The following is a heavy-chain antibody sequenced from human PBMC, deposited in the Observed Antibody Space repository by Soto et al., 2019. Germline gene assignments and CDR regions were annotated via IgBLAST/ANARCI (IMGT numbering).Heavy chain of an antibody. Sequence: TSETLSLTCTVSGGSISSYYWSWIRQPPGKGLEWIGYIYYSGSTNYNPSLKSRVTISVDTSKDQFSLKLSSVTAADTAIYYCARHDTTDYESGAHFYGDYWGQGTQVTVSS. CDR3: ARHDTTDYESGAHFYGDY. CDR1: GGSISSYY. V-gene: IGHV4-59*01. CDR2: IYYSGST. J-gene: IGHJ4*02. D-gene: IGHD3-22*01.